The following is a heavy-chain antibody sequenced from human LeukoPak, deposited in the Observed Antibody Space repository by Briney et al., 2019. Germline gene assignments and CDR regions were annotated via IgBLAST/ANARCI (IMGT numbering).Heavy chain of an antibody. V-gene: IGHV4-4*02. D-gene: IGHD2-2*01. J-gene: IGHJ5*02. CDR3: ARSAPRYCSSTSCYGGLLEFDP. CDR2: VNLQGST. CDR1: GGSISNTNW. Sequence: SETLSLTCGVSGGSISNTNWWTWVRQPPGKGLEWIGEVNLQGSTNYNPSLKSRVAISVDKSENHISLKLSSVTAADTAVYYCARSAPRYCSSTSCYGGLLEFDPWGQGTLVTVSS.